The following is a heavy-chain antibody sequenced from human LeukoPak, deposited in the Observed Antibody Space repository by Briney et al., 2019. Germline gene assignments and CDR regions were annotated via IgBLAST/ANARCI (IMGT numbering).Heavy chain of an antibody. J-gene: IGHJ4*02. CDR2: ISGSGGST. CDR3: AKRFEAAGDC. D-gene: IGHD6-25*01. Sequence: GGSLRLSCVVSGITLSNYGMSWVRQAPGKGLEWVSAISGSGGSTYCADSVKGRFTISRDNSKNTLYLQMNSLRAEDTAVYYCAKRFEAAGDCWGQGTLVTVSS. V-gene: IGHV3-23*01. CDR1: GITLSNYG.